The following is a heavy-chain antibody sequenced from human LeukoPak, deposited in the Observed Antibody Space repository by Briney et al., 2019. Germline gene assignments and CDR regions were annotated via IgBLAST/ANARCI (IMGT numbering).Heavy chain of an antibody. CDR1: GYSFTSYW. D-gene: IGHD3-9*01. CDR3: ARFRDYDILTGYDYYGMDV. CDR2: IYPGDSDT. Sequence: GESPKIFCKGSGYSFTSYWIGWVRQMPGKGVEGMGIIYPGDSDTRYSPSSEGQVTISADKSISTANLQWSSLKASDTAMYYCARFRDYDILTGYDYYGMDVWGKGTTVTVSS. J-gene: IGHJ6*04. V-gene: IGHV5-51*01.